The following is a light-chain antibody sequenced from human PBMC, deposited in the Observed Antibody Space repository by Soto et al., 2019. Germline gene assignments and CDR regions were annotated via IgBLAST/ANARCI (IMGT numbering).Light chain of an antibody. Sequence: IVLTQPPATLSLSPGERATLSCRASQSVSSYLAWHQQKSGQAPRLLIHDASTRASGIPVRFSGSGSGTDFTLTISSLETEDSAIYYCQLFHIRPPITFSHGTRLE. CDR1: QSVSSY. J-gene: IGKJ5*01. CDR2: DAS. CDR3: QLFHIRPPIT. V-gene: IGKV3-11*01.